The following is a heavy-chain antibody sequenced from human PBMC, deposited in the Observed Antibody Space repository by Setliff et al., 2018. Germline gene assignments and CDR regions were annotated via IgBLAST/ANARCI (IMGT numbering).Heavy chain of an antibody. J-gene: IGHJ4*02. CDR1: GFTFSTYT. D-gene: IGHD1-26*01. V-gene: IGHV3-48*01. CDR3: ARDRGSGSYFLRYFDY. CDR2: ISSSGSTI. Sequence: PGGSLRLSCAASGFTFSTYTMNWVRQAPGKGLEWVSYISSSGSTIYYADSVKGRFTISRDNAKNSLYLQMNSLRAEDTAVYYCARDRGSGSYFLRYFDYWGQGTLVTSPQ.